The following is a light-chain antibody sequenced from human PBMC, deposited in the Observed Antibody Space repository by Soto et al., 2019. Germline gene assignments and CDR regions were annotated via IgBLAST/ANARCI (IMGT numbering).Light chain of an antibody. Sequence: EIVLTQSPGTLSLSPGERATLSCRSSHSVSSNYLAWYQQKPGQAPRLLIYDVSSRATGIPDRFSGSGSGTEFTLTISRLEPVDFAVYYCQQYGLSPTFGQGTKVEIE. V-gene: IGKV3-20*01. CDR1: HSVSSNY. CDR3: QQYGLSPT. CDR2: DVS. J-gene: IGKJ1*01.